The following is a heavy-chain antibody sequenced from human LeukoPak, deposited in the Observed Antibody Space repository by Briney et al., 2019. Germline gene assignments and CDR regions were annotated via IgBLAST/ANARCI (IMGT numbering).Heavy chain of an antibody. J-gene: IGHJ4*02. Sequence: GASVKVSCMASGGTFSSYAISWVRQAPGQGLEWMGGIIPIFGTANYAQKFQGRVTITADESTSTAYMELSSLRSEDTAVYYCAVVVPQYYFDYWGQGTLVTVSS. V-gene: IGHV1-69*13. CDR2: IIPIFGTA. CDR3: AVVVPQYYFDY. CDR1: GGTFSSYA. D-gene: IGHD2-21*01.